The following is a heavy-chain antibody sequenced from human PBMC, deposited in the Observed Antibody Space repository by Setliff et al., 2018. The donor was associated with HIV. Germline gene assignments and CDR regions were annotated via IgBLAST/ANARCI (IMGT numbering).Heavy chain of an antibody. CDR1: GYVFSDFY. V-gene: IGHV1-2*06. CDR2: INSKSGFT. D-gene: IGHD3-10*02. J-gene: IGHJ5*02. Sequence: ASVKVSCKASGYVFSDFYIHWRRQDPGQGLEWVGRINSKSGFTYIEQKFRDRVTMTRDTLKSTVYMEVSSLTPDDTAVYYCTRSNFDVFNRNWFDPWGQGTLVTVSS. CDR3: TRSNFDVFNRNWFDP.